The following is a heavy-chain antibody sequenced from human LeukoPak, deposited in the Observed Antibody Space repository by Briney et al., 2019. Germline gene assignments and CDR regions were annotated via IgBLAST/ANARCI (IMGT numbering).Heavy chain of an antibody. CDR2: ISYDGSNK. CDR1: GFTFSSYA. J-gene: IGHJ6*02. V-gene: IGHV3-30-3*01. Sequence: PGGSLRLSCAASGFTFSSYAMHWVRQAPGKGLEWVAVISYDGSNKYYADSVKGRFTISRDNAKNSLYLQMNSLRAEDTAVYYCARDAVLTYYDSSGFYGMDVWGQGTTVTVSS. D-gene: IGHD3-22*01. CDR3: ARDAVLTYYDSSGFYGMDV.